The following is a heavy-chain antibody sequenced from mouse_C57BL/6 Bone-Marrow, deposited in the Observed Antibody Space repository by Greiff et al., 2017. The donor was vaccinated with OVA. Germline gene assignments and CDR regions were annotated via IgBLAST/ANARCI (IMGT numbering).Heavy chain of an antibody. Sequence: QVQLQQSGAELVKPGASVKMSCKASGYTFTSYWITWVKQRPGQGLEWIGDIYPGSGSTNYNEKFKSKATLTVDTSSSTAYMQLSSLTSEDSAVYYCARGMYGNYAWFAYWGQGTLVTVSA. V-gene: IGHV1-55*01. CDR3: ARGMYGNYAWFAY. CDR1: GYTFTSYW. D-gene: IGHD2-10*02. CDR2: IYPGSGST. J-gene: IGHJ3*01.